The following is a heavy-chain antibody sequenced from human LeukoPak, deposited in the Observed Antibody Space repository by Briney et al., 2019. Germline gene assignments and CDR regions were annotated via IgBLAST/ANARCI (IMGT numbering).Heavy chain of an antibody. CDR3: ARGSRMDPSYFDY. D-gene: IGHD2-8*01. J-gene: IGHJ4*02. CDR2: IYSGGST. CDR1: GFTVSSNY. Sequence: PGGSLRLSCAASGFTVSSNYMSWVRQAPGKGLEWVSVIYSGGSTYYADSVKGRFTISRDSSKNTLYLQMNSLRAEDTAVYYCARGSRMDPSYFDYWGQGTLVTVSS. V-gene: IGHV3-66*02.